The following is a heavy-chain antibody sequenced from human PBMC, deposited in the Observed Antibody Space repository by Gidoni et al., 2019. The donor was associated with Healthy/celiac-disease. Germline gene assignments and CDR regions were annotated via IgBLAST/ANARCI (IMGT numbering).Heavy chain of an antibody. CDR2: IKSKTDGGTT. CDR1: GFTFSNAW. V-gene: IGHV3-15*01. D-gene: IGHD6-13*01. Sequence: EVQLVESGGGLVKPGGSLRLSCAASGFTFSNAWMSWVRQAPGKGLEWVGRIKSKTDGGTTDYAAPVKGRFTISRDDSKNTLYLQMNSLKTEDTAVYYCTTVEAGTFLGNYYMDVWGKGTTVTVSS. CDR3: TTVEAGTFLGNYYMDV. J-gene: IGHJ6*03.